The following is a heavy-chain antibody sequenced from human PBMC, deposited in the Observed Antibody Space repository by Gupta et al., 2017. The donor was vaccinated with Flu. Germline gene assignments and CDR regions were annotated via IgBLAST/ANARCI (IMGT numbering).Heavy chain of an antibody. J-gene: IGHJ4*02. CDR2: ISPNTGDT. CDR3: ATDLEYSRSWPPDY. V-gene: IGHV1-2*06. CDR1: GYIFTDYF. D-gene: IGHD6-6*01. Sequence: GASVKVSCKASGYIFTDYFMHWVRQAPGQGLEWMGRISPNTGDTKYVQKFQGRVTMTRDTSIDTVYLELSSLTSDDTAIYYYATDLEYSRSWPPDYWGQGTLVTVSS.